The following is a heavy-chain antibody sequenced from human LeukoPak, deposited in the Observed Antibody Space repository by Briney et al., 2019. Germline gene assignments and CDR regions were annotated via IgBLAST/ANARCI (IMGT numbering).Heavy chain of an antibody. V-gene: IGHV3-23*01. CDR2: ISGSGGST. J-gene: IGHJ4*02. CDR1: GFTFSIYA. Sequence: GGSLRLSCTASGFTFSIYAMSWVRQAPGKGLEWVSGISGSGGSTYYADSVKGRFTISRDTSKNTLYLQMNSLRAADTAVYYCAKALGYCSGGACHPDYWGQGTLVTASS. D-gene: IGHD2-15*01. CDR3: AKALGYCSGGACHPDY.